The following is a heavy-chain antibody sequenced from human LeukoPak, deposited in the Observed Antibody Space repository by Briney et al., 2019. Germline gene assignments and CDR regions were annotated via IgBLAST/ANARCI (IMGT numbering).Heavy chain of an antibody. CDR3: ARAPGIAAQYYYYYMDV. D-gene: IGHD6-13*01. CDR1: GFTFSSYA. J-gene: IGHJ6*03. Sequence: GGSLRLSCAASGFTFSSYAMHWVRQAPGKGLEWVAVISYDGSNKYYADSVKGRFTITRDNSKNTLYLQMNSLRAEDTAVYYCARAPGIAAQYYYYYMDVWGKGTTVTVSS. V-gene: IGHV3-30-3*01. CDR2: ISYDGSNK.